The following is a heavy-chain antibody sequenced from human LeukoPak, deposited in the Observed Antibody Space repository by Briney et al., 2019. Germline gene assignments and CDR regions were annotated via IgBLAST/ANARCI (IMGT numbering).Heavy chain of an antibody. CDR1: GYSISSGYY. Sequence: PSETLSLTCTVSGYSISSGYYWGWIRQPPGKGLEWIGSIYHSGSTDYNPSLKSRVTISVDTSKNQFSLKLSSVTAADTAVCYCARLSRYFDWLLPEHFDYWGQGTLVTVSS. CDR3: ARLSRYFDWLLPEHFDY. V-gene: IGHV4-38-2*02. D-gene: IGHD3-9*01. CDR2: IYHSGST. J-gene: IGHJ4*02.